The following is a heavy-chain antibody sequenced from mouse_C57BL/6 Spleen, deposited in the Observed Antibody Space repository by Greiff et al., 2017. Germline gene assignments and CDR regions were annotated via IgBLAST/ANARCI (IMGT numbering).Heavy chain of an antibody. V-gene: IGHV1-55*01. CDR3: SRFYDGYYDY. Sequence: GAEIVKPGASVKMSCKASGYTFTSYWITWVKQRPGQGLEWIGDIYPGSGSTNYNEKFKSKATLTVDTSSSTAYMQLSSLTSEDSALYYYSRFYDGYYDYLSQCTTLTVSS. CDR2: IYPGSGST. J-gene: IGHJ2*01. D-gene: IGHD2-3*01. CDR1: GYTFTSYW.